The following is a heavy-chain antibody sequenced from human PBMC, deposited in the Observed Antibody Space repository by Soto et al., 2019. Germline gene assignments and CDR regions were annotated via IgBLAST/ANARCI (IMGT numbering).Heavy chain of an antibody. V-gene: IGHV1-18*01. CDR3: TKRLVYRPPPTDY. CDR1: GYTFTSYG. Sequence: ASVKVSCKASGYTFTSYGISWVRQAPGQGLEWMGWISSYNGNTNYAQKLEGRVTMTTDTSTSTAYMELRSLRSDDTDVYYCTKRLVYRPPPTDYWGQGTLVTVSS. CDR2: ISSYNGNT. J-gene: IGHJ4*02. D-gene: IGHD2-8*01.